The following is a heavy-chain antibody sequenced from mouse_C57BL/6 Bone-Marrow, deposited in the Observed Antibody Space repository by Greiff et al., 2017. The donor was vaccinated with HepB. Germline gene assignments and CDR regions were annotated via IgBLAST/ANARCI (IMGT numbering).Heavy chain of an antibody. V-gene: IGHV6-3*01. CDR1: GFTFSNYW. J-gene: IGHJ3*01. CDR3: TGIYYGNQAWFAY. CDR2: IRLKSDNYAT. D-gene: IGHD2-1*01. Sequence: EVMLVESGGGLVQPGGSMKLSCVASGFTFSNYWMNWVRQSPEKGLEWVAQIRLKSDNYATHYAESVKGRFTISRDDSKSSVYLQMNNLRAEDTGIYYCTGIYYGNQAWFAYWGQGTLVTVSA.